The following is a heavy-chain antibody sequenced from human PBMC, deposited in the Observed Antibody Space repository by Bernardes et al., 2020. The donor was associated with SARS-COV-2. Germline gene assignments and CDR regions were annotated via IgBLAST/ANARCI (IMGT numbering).Heavy chain of an antibody. CDR2: IFPIFGTA. CDR1: GGTFSSYA. D-gene: IGHD3-10*01. Sequence: SVKVSCKASGGTFSSYAISWVRQAPGQGLEWMGGIFPIFGTANYAQKFQGRVTITADESTSTAYMELSSLRSEDTAVYYCARDGVRGVIYYYYYGMDVWGQGTTVTVSS. V-gene: IGHV1-69*13. CDR3: ARDGVRGVIYYYYYGMDV. J-gene: IGHJ6*02.